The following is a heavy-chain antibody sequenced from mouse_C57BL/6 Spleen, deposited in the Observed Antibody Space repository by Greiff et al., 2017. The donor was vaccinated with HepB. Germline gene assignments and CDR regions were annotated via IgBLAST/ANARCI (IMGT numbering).Heavy chain of an antibody. CDR1: GFTFSDYY. J-gene: IGHJ4*01. CDR2: INYDGSST. V-gene: IGHV5-16*01. CDR3: ARGEWMDY. Sequence: EVKLVESEGGLVQPGSSMKLSCTASGFTFSDYYMAWVRQVPEKGLEWVANINYDGSSTYYLDSLKSRFIISRDNAKNILYLQMSSLKSEDTATYYCARGEWMDYWGQGTSVTVSS.